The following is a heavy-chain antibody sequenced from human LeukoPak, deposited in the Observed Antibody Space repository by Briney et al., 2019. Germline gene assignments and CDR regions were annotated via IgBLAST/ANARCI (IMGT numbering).Heavy chain of an antibody. Sequence: GGSLRLSCAGSGFTFGGYGMHWFRQTPGKGLEWVTVIAYDGSRAFYADSVKGRFTISRDNSKNTMSVQMDDLRAEDTAVYYCTRYNNDHFDYWGQGTLVTVSS. J-gene: IGHJ4*02. CDR3: TRYNNDHFDY. V-gene: IGHV3-33*01. CDR1: GFTFGGYG. D-gene: IGHD1-14*01. CDR2: IAYDGSRA.